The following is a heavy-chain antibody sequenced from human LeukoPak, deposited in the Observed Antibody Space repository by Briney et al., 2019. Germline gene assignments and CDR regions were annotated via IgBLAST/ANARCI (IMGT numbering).Heavy chain of an antibody. J-gene: IGHJ4*02. CDR1: GVSFIGYY. Sequence: PSETLSLTCAVSGVSFIGYYWSWIRQPPGKGLEWIGEINHSRATNYNPSLKSRVTVSVVTSKKEFSLKLKSVTAADTAIYYCARGYFDYYGSGSYYNLIDYWGQGILVTVSS. CDR2: INHSRAT. V-gene: IGHV4-34*01. CDR3: ARGYFDYYGSGSYYNLIDY. D-gene: IGHD3-10*01.